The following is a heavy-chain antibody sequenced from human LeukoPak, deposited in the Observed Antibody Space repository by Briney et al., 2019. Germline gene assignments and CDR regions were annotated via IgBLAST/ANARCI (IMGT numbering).Heavy chain of an antibody. CDR3: ARERSTVTEFDY. D-gene: IGHD4-17*01. J-gene: IGHJ4*02. V-gene: IGHV4-39*02. CDR1: GGSISSSSYY. CDR2: IYYSGST. Sequence: SETLSLTCTVSGGSISSSSYYWGWIRQPPGKGLEWIGSIYYSGSTYYNPSLKSRVTISVDTSKNQFSLKLTSVTAADTAIYYCARERSTVTEFDYWGRGTLVIVSS.